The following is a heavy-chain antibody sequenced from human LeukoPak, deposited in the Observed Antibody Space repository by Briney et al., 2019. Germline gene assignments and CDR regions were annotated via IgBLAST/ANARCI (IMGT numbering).Heavy chain of an antibody. CDR3: ARDPRAYCSSTSCYAFDY. Sequence: TGGSLRLSCAASGFTVSSNEMSWVGQAPGKGLEWVSSISGGSTYYAESRKGSFTISSDNSKNTLYLQMNSLRAEDTAVYYCARDPRAYCSSTSCYAFDYWGQGTLVTVSS. CDR1: GFTVSSNE. V-gene: IGHV3-38-3*01. D-gene: IGHD2-2*01. J-gene: IGHJ4*02. CDR2: ISGGST.